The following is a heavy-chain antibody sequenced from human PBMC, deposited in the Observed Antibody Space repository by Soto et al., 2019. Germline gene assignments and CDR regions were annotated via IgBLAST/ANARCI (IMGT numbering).Heavy chain of an antibody. J-gene: IGHJ4*02. CDR1: GFTFTSFA. CDR3: VKAEHLTNTLTTPFDY. D-gene: IGHD4-17*01. CDR2: ISRSGDTT. Sequence: GGSLRLSCASSGFTFTSFAMSLVRQAPGRGLDWVSAISRSGDTTYYADSVKGRFTISRDNSKNTLHLQMNGLRAGDTAVYYCVKAEHLTNTLTTPFDYWGQGTLVTVSS. V-gene: IGHV3-23*01.